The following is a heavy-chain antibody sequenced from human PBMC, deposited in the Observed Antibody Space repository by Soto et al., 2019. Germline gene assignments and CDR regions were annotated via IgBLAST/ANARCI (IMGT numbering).Heavy chain of an antibody. D-gene: IGHD3-9*01. CDR3: ARVLRYFDWSSVGGYFDY. J-gene: IGHJ4*02. V-gene: IGHV1-18*01. Sequence: GXSVKLSCKASGYTFTSYGIIWVRQAPGQGLEWMGWISAYNGNTNYAQKLQGRVTITTDTSTSTAYMELRSLRSDDTAVYYCARVLRYFDWSSVGGYFDYWGQGTLVTVSS. CDR2: ISAYNGNT. CDR1: GYTFTSYG.